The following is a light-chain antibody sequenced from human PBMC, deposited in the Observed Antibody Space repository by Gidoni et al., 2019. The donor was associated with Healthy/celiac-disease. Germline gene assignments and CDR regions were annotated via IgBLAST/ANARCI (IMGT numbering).Light chain of an antibody. J-gene: IGKJ4*01. V-gene: IGKV3-11*01. CDR3: KQRSNGLT. Sequence: DIVLTQSPATLSLSPGERATLSCRASQSVSSYLAWYQQKPGQAPRLLIYDASNRATGIPARFSGSGSGTDFTLTISSLETEDFAVYYCKQRSNGLTFGGXTKVEIK. CDR2: DAS. CDR1: QSVSSY.